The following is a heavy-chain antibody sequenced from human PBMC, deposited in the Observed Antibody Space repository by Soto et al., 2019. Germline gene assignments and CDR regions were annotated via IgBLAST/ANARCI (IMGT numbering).Heavy chain of an antibody. J-gene: IGHJ6*02. CDR2: ISSSSYI. Sequence: RGSLKVAFAASGFTFSSYSMNWVRQAPGKGLEWVSSISSSSYIYYADSVKGRFTISRDNAKNSLYLQMNSLRAEDTAVYYCARGGFGEYIYGHISYHSYAMHXRCQVTFFTVS. CDR1: GFTFSSYS. D-gene: IGHD5-18*01. V-gene: IGHV3-21*01. CDR3: ARGGFGEYIYGHISYHSYAMHX.